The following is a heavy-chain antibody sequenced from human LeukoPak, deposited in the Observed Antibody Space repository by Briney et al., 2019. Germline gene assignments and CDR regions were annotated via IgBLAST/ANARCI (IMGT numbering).Heavy chain of an antibody. V-gene: IGHV1-69*06. Sequence: ASVKVSCKASGGTFSSYAISWVRQAPGQGLEWMGGIIPIFGTANYAQKFQGRVTITADKSTSTAYMELSSLRSEDTAVYYCASPYYYDSSGYSYYFDYWGQGTLVTVSS. D-gene: IGHD3-22*01. J-gene: IGHJ4*02. CDR1: GGTFSSYA. CDR3: ASPYYYDSSGYSYYFDY. CDR2: IIPIFGTA.